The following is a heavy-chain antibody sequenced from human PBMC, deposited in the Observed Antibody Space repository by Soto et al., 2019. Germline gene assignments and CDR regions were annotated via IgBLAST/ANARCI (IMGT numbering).Heavy chain of an antibody. CDR2: IYYSGNT. CDR1: GGSISSYY. D-gene: IGHD1-1*01. J-gene: IGHJ4*02. Sequence: PSETLSLTCTVSGGSISSYYWSWIRQPPGKGLEWIGYIYYSGNTNYNPSLKSRVTISVDTSKNQFSLKLSSVTAADTAVYYCARRYGYSFAYWGQGTLVTVSS. V-gene: IGHV4-59*08. CDR3: ARRYGYSFAY.